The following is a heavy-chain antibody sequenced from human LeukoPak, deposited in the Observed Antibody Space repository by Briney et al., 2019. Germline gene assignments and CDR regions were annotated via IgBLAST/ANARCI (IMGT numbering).Heavy chain of an antibody. CDR3: AKGRGREAAAANY. D-gene: IGHD6-13*01. CDR2: ISGSGDST. J-gene: IGHJ4*02. Sequence: GGSLTLSCAASGFTFSSYAMTWVRQAPGKGLEWISSISGSGDSTYYADSVKGRFTISRDNSKNTLYLQMNSLRAEDTAVYYCAKGRGREAAAANYWGQGTLVTVSS. V-gene: IGHV3-23*01. CDR1: GFTFSSYA.